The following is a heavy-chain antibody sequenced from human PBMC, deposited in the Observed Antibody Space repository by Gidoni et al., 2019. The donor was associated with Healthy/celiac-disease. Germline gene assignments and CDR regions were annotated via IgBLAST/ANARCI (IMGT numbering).Heavy chain of an antibody. CDR2: IRSKAYGGTT. CDR3: TRGYDYIWVSYPNVDY. V-gene: IGHV3-49*03. D-gene: IGHD3-16*02. Sequence: TASGFTYGDYAMSWFRQAPGKRLEWVGFIRSKAYGGTTEYAASVKGRFTISRNDSKSIAYLQINSLKTEGTAVYYCTRGYDYIWVSYPNVDYWGQGTLVTVSS. J-gene: IGHJ4*02. CDR1: GFTYGDYA.